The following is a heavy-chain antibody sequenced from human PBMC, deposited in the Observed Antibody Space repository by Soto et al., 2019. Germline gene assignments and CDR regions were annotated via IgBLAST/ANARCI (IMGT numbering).Heavy chain of an antibody. V-gene: IGHV3-74*01. Sequence: PGGSLRLSCAASGFTFGRYWMHWVGQTPGKGLVWVSRIISDGSSTSYADSVKGRFTISRDNAKNTLYLQMNSLRAEDTAVYYCARDCGRSGGSGFDYWGQGTLVTVSS. CDR2: IISDGSST. J-gene: IGHJ4*02. CDR3: ARDCGRSGGSGFDY. CDR1: GFTFGRYW. D-gene: IGHD2-15*01.